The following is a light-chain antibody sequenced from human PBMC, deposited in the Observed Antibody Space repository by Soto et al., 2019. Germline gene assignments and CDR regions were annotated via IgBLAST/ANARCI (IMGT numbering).Light chain of an antibody. V-gene: IGKV3D-15*01. J-gene: IGKJ1*01. CDR1: QTIDNT. CDR2: GAY. Sequence: EIVMTQSPATLSLSPGERATLSCRASQTIDNTLAWYQQKPDPAPRPLIFGAYTRATGIPARFRGSGSGTDLALTISSLQAEDVAVYSCYQYEQTPPWTFGRGTKVDI. CDR3: YQYEQTPPWT.